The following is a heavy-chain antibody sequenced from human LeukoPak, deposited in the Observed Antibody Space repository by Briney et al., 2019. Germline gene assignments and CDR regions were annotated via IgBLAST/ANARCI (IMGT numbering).Heavy chain of an antibody. Sequence: GGSLRLSCAASGFTFSSYAMSWVRQAPGKGPEWVSTISGSGDTTYYADSVKGRFTISRDNSKNTLYLQMNSLRVEDTAVYYCAKSKGSSSGAFDIWGQGTMVTVSS. CDR3: AKSKGSSSGAFDI. J-gene: IGHJ3*02. D-gene: IGHD2-2*01. CDR2: ISGSGDTT. CDR1: GFTFSSYA. V-gene: IGHV3-23*01.